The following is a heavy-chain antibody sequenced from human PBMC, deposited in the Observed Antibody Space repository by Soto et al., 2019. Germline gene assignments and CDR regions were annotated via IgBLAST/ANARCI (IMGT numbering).Heavy chain of an antibody. CDR3: ARGALAVANWFDP. CDR1: GYTLTGYY. V-gene: IGHV1-2*02. J-gene: IGHJ5*02. CDR2: INPHNGVT. D-gene: IGHD6-19*01. Sequence: GASVKVSCKASGYTLTGYYMNWVRQAPGQGLEWLGWINPHNGVTNYAQKFQGRVTMTRDTSISTAYMDLSRLRSDDTAVYYCARGALAVANWFDPWGQGTQVTVSS.